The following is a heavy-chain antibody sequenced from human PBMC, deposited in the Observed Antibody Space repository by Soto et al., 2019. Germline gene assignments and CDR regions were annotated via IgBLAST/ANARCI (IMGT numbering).Heavy chain of an antibody. V-gene: IGHV3-7*05. D-gene: IGHD6-13*01. CDR2: IKQDGSEK. J-gene: IGHJ4*02. CDR1: GFTFSSYR. Sequence: PGGSLRLSCAASGFTFSSYRMSWVRQAPGKGLEWVANIKQDGSEKYYVDSVKGRFTISRDNAKNSLYLQMNSLRAEDTAVYYCATDSPGIAAAGPDYWGQGTLVTVSS. CDR3: ATDSPGIAAAGPDY.